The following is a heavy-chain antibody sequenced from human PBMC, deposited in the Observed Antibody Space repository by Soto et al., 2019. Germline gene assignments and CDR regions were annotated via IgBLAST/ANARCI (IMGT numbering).Heavy chain of an antibody. Sequence: SGPTLVNPTPTLTLTCTVSGFSLSTSGMCVSWIRQPPGKALEWLALIDWDDDKYYSTSLKTRLTISKDTSKNQVVLTMTNMDPVDTATYYCARIPSVRHDFWSSDYYYGMDVWGQGTTVTVSS. CDR3: ARIPSVRHDFWSSDYYYGMDV. V-gene: IGHV2-70*01. J-gene: IGHJ6*02. D-gene: IGHD3-3*01. CDR2: IDWDDDK. CDR1: GFSLSTSGMC.